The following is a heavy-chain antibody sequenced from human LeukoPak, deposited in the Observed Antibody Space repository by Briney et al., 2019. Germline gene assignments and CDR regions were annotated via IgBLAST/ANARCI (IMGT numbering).Heavy chain of an antibody. J-gene: IGHJ4*02. CDR1: GFTFSSYA. V-gene: IGHV3-21*01. Sequence: GGSLRLSCAASGFTFSSYAMSWVRQAPGKGLEWVSSISSSSSYIYYADSVKGRFAISRDNAKNSLYLQMNSLRAEDTAVYYCAREAGDQYCSSTSCYEIYWGQGTLVTVSS. CDR2: ISSSSSYI. D-gene: IGHD2-2*01. CDR3: AREAGDQYCSSTSCYEIY.